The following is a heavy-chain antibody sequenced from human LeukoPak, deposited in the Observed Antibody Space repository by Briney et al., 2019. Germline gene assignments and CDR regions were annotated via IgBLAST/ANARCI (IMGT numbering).Heavy chain of an antibody. CDR2: IIPIFGTA. V-gene: IGHV1-69*13. J-gene: IGHJ6*03. D-gene: IGHD3-3*01. Sequence: ASVKVSCKASGGTFSSCAISWVRQAPGQGLEWMGGIIPIFGTANYAQKFQGRVTITADESTSTAYMALSSLRSEDTAVYYCASPGYDFWSGQTRWDYNYYYMDVWGKGTTVTVSS. CDR3: ASPGYDFWSGQTRWDYNYYYMDV. CDR1: GGTFSSCA.